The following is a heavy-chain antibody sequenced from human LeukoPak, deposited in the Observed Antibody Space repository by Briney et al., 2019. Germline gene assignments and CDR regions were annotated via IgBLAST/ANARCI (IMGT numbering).Heavy chain of an antibody. Sequence: PSETLSLACAVYGGSFSGYYWSWIRQPPGKGLEWIGYIYYSGSTYYNPSLKSRVTISVDTSKNQFSLKLSSVTAADTAVYYCARLAAAAPAGPPDYFDYWGQGTLVTVSS. V-gene: IGHV4-34*01. D-gene: IGHD6-13*01. CDR3: ARLAAAAPAGPPDYFDY. J-gene: IGHJ4*02. CDR2: IYYSGST. CDR1: GGSFSGYY.